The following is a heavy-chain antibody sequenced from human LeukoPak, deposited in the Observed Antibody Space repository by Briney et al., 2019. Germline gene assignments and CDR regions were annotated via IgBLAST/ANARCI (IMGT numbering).Heavy chain of an antibody. J-gene: IGHJ4*02. CDR1: GFTFSNAW. CDR2: ISFSGTTT. V-gene: IGHV3-23*01. Sequence: GGSLRLSCAASGFTFSNAWMSWVRQAPGKGLEWVSGISFSGTTTYYADSVKGRFTVSRDNSKNTLYLQMDGLRAEDTAVYYCARDPTELQLLSYYFDSWGQGTLVAVSS. CDR3: ARDPTELQLLSYYFDS. D-gene: IGHD2-2*01.